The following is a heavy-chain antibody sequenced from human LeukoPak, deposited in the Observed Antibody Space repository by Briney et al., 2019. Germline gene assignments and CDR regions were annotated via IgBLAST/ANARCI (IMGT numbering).Heavy chain of an antibody. D-gene: IGHD2-2*02. Sequence: SETLSLTCAVYGGSFSGYYWSWIRQPPGKGLEWIGEINHSGSTNYNPSLKSRVTISVDTSKNQFSLKLSSVTAADTAVYYCAKHPLYCSSTSCYTGDYWGQGTLVTVSS. CDR1: GGSFSGYY. V-gene: IGHV4-34*01. CDR2: INHSGST. CDR3: AKHPLYCSSTSCYTGDY. J-gene: IGHJ4*02.